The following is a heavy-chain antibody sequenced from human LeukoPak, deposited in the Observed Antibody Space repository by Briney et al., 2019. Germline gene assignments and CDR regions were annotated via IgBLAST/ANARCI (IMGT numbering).Heavy chain of an antibody. D-gene: IGHD1-26*01. V-gene: IGHV1-2*02. CDR3: ARAGIVGANNWFDP. CDR2: INPNSGGT. J-gene: IGHJ5*02. CDR1: GYTFSSHT. Sequence: GASVKVSCEASGYTFSSHTIHWVRQAPGQGLEWMGWINPNSGGTKYAQKFQDRVTMTRDTSISTAYMELSSLTAGDTAVYHCARAGIVGANNWFDPWGQGTLVIVSS.